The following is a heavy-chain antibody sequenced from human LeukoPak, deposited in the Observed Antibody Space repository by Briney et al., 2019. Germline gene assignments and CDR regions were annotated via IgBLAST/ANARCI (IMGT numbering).Heavy chain of an antibody. CDR3: AKGSVGPFDY. D-gene: IGHD4-23*01. Sequence: GGSLRLSCAASGFTFSSFAMSWVRQAPGKGLEWVSSISASGGNTYYGDSVKGRFTISRDNSKNTLYLQMNSLRAEDTAVYYCAKGSVGPFDYWGQGTLVTVSS. CDR1: GFTFSSFA. V-gene: IGHV3-23*01. CDR2: ISASGGNT. J-gene: IGHJ4*02.